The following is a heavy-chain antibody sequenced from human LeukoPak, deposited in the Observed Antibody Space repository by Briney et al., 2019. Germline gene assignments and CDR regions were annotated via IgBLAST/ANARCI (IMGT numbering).Heavy chain of an antibody. J-gene: IGHJ3*02. CDR1: GFTFSSYG. CDR2: IRYDGSNK. CDR3: AKGIVVVPADPVDAFDI. V-gene: IGHV3-30*02. D-gene: IGHD2-2*01. Sequence: PGGSLRLSCAASGFTFSSYGMHWVRQAPGKVLEWVAFIRYDGSNKYYADSVKGRFTISRDNSKNTLYLQMNSLRAEDTAVYYCAKGIVVVPADPVDAFDIWGQGTMVTVSS.